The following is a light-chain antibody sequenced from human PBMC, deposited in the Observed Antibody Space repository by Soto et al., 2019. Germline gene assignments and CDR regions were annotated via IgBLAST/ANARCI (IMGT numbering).Light chain of an antibody. J-gene: IGLJ1*01. CDR2: DVN. CDR1: SSDVGGYNY. CDR3: SSYTSSSTYV. Sequence: QSVLTQPASVSGSPGQSIAISCTGTSSDVGGYNYVSWYQQRPGKAPKLMVYDVNDRPPGVSDRFSGSKSGNTASLTISGLQAEDEADYYCSSYTSSSTYVFGTGTKVTVL. V-gene: IGLV2-14*01.